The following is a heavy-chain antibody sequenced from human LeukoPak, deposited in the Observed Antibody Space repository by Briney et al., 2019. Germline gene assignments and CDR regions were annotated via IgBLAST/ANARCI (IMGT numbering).Heavy chain of an antibody. V-gene: IGHV3-21*01. CDR1: GFTFSTYN. CDR3: AKLGKTENHYGSGRFSYYYYMDV. J-gene: IGHJ6*03. Sequence: PGGSLRLSCAASGFTFSTYNLNWVRQAPGKGLEWVSSISGISDEYYADSVKGRFTISRDNAQNSLYLQMNSLRAEDTAVYYCAKLGKTENHYGSGRFSYYYYMDVWGKGTTVTISS. CDR2: ISGISDE. D-gene: IGHD3-10*01.